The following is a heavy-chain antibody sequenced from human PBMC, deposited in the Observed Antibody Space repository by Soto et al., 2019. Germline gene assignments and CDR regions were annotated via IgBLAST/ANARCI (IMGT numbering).Heavy chain of an antibody. CDR2: IYPGDSDT. Sequence: PGESLKISCKGSGYSFTSYWIGWVRQMPGKGLEWMGIIYPGDSDTRYSPSFQGQVTISVDTSKNQFSLKLSSVTAADTAVYYCARRTLFDIVVVVAASNDAFDIWGQGTMVTVSS. D-gene: IGHD2-15*01. V-gene: IGHV5-51*01. CDR1: GYSFTSYW. CDR3: ARRTLFDIVVVVAASNDAFDI. J-gene: IGHJ3*02.